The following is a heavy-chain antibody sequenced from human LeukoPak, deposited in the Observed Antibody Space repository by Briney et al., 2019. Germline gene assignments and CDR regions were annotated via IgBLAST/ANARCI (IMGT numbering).Heavy chain of an antibody. Sequence: GGSLRLSCAASGFPLRTYAMSWVRQAPGTGLEWVSSISGRDDSTFYADSVKGRFATSRDNSENTLYLQMNSLREEGTAIYYCVRGVGAWYFFGYWGQGTLVAVSS. CDR3: VRGVGAWYFFGY. D-gene: IGHD6-19*01. CDR2: ISGRDDST. J-gene: IGHJ4*02. CDR1: GFPLRTYA. V-gene: IGHV3-23*01.